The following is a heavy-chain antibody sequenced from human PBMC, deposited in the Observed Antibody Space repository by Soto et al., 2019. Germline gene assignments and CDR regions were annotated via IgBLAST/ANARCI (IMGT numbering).Heavy chain of an antibody. V-gene: IGHV1-8*01. Sequence: QVQLVQSGAEVKKPGASVKVSCKASGYTFTSSDIYWVRQATGQGLEWMGWMNPNSGNTGYAQKFQGRVTMTRNTSISTAYMELSSLRSEDTAVYYCARAREYYYGMDVWGQGTTVTVSS. CDR3: ARAREYYYGMDV. CDR1: GYTFTSSD. J-gene: IGHJ6*02. CDR2: MNPNSGNT.